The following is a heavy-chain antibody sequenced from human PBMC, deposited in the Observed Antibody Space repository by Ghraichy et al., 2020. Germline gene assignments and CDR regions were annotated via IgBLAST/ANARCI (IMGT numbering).Heavy chain of an antibody. CDR1: GFSFSITA. Sequence: GGSLRLSCDASGFSFSITAMTWVRQAPGKGLEWVSAINGRGSYTYYADSVKGRFTISRDNSKSTLFLQMNSLTAGDTAVYFCAKVASSTAGWDSFDYWGQATLGSFYS. J-gene: IGHJ4*02. D-gene: IGHD6-25*01. V-gene: IGHV3-23*01. CDR3: AKVASSTAGWDSFDY. CDR2: INGRGSYT.